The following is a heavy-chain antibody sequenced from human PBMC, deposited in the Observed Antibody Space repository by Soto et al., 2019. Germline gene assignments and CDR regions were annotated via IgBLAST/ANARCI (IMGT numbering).Heavy chain of an antibody. D-gene: IGHD4-17*01. CDR3: TRDYGCVQFDL. CDR2: ITSNSQTI. Sequence: SLRLSCAASGFNLHDHTMHWVRQAPGRRLEWVSDITSNSQTIAYADSVKGRFTVSRDNARNSLYLQLDRLTPEDTALYYCTRDYGCVQFDLWGQGTLVTVSS. J-gene: IGHJ4*02. CDR1: GFNLHDHT. V-gene: IGHV3-9*01.